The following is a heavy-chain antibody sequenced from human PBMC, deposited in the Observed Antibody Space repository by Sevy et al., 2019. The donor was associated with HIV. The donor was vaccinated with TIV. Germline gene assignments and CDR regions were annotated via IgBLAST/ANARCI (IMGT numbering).Heavy chain of an antibody. J-gene: IGHJ6*02. V-gene: IGHV3-7*03. Sequence: GGSLRLSCAASGFTFSNYWMSWVRQAPGKGLEWVATIKLDGSEKYYVDSVKGRFTISRDNAKNSLYLQMNSLRAEDTALYYCARDCSSTSCLWGLDVWGQGTTVTVSS. CDR1: GFTFSNYW. D-gene: IGHD2-2*01. CDR3: ARDCSSTSCLWGLDV. CDR2: IKLDGSEK.